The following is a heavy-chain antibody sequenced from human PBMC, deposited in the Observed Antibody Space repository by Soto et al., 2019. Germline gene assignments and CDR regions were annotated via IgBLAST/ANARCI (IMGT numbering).Heavy chain of an antibody. V-gene: IGHV3-49*04. D-gene: IGHD3-22*01. Sequence: GGSLRLSCTASGFTFGDYAMSWVRQAPGKGLEWVGFIRSKAYGGTTEYAASVKGRFTISRDDSKSIAYLQMNSLKTEDTAVYYCTTGDYYDSSGYYDYLGQGTMVTVSS. J-gene: IGHJ4*02. CDR3: TTGDYYDSSGYYDY. CDR1: GFTFGDYA. CDR2: IRSKAYGGTT.